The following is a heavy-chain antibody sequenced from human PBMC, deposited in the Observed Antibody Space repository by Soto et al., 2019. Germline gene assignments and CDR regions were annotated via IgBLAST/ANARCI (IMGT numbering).Heavy chain of an antibody. V-gene: IGHV1-3*01. CDR2: INAANGNI. D-gene: IGHD1-20*01. CDR3: ARRGITVTNNYDVGLDV. CDR1: GYTFTDYA. J-gene: IGHJ6*02. Sequence: QVHLVQSGAEVRKPGASVRISCEASGYTFTDYAIHWVRQAPGQRPEWMGWINAANGNIKSSRHFRDRATLTIDTSASSAYMDLTSLRSEDTAVYFCARRGITVTNNYDVGLDVWGQGTAVTVSS.